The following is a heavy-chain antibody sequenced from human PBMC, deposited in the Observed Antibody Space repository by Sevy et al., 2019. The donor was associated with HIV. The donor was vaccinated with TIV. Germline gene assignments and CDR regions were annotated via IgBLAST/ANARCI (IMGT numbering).Heavy chain of an antibody. CDR3: ARDHPSTAPFDY. CDR1: GFTFSNFW. CDR2: IKQDGGEN. J-gene: IGHJ4*02. V-gene: IGHV3-7*03. Sequence: GGSLRLSCAASGFTFSNFWMSWVRQAPGKGLEFVANIKQDGGENLYADSVKGRFTISRDNAKNSLFLQMNNLRVEESAVYYCARDHPSTAPFDYWGQGTLVTVSS. D-gene: IGHD2-21*02.